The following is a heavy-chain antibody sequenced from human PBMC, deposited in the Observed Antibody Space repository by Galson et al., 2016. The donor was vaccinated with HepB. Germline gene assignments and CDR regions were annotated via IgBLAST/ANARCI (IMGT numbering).Heavy chain of an antibody. CDR1: GFTFSNYA. V-gene: IGHV3-23*01. D-gene: IGHD6-13*01. J-gene: IGHJ4*02. CDR2: IGGSVGTT. CDR3: AKETSSRSWFLDTDY. Sequence: SLRLSCAGSGFTFSNYAMSWVRQAPGKGLEWVSSIGGSVGTTNYGGSVKGRFTISRDNSKNTLYLEMKSLRAEDTAIYYCAKETSSRSWFLDTDYWGQGTLVTVSS.